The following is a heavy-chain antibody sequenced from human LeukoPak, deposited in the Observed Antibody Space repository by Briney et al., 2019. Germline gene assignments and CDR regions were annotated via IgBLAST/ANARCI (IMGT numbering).Heavy chain of an antibody. CDR2: VYKSGGT. Sequence: SETLSFTCTVSGGSISTYSWNWIRQPPGQGLEWIGYVYKSGGTYNNPSLRSRVAISMDTSNSQFSLRLTSVTAADTAVYYCARDAGGTWFDPWGQGILVTVSS. CDR3: ARDAGGTWFDP. J-gene: IGHJ5*02. CDR1: GGSISTYS. V-gene: IGHV4-59*01.